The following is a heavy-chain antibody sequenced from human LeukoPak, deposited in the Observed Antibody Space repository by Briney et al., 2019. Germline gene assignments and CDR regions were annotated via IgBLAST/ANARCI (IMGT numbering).Heavy chain of an antibody. J-gene: IGHJ4*02. CDR1: GFTFRKYW. CDR2: IKQDGSEK. D-gene: IGHD3-10*01. Sequence: GGSLRLSCAASGFTFRKYWMSWVRQAPGEGLEWVANIKQDGSEKYYVDSVKGRFTISRDNAKNSVYLQMNSLRDEDTAVYYCARGGSATYWFDNWGQGTLVTVSS. V-gene: IGHV3-7*04. CDR3: ARGGSATYWFDN.